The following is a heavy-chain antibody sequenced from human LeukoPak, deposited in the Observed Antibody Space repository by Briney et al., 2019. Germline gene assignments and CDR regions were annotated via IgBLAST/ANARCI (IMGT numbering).Heavy chain of an antibody. V-gene: IGHV3-23*01. CDR2: IGSTDI. CDR3: AKDATPGNSIWDYFAF. D-gene: IGHD1-7*01. CDR1: GFTFNICA. Sequence: GSLRLSCAASGFTFNICAMSWVRQAPGKGLEWVSSIGSTDIYYADSVKGRFTVSSDNSKNTLYLHLNSRRAEDSAVYYCAKDATPGNSIWDYFAFWGQGTVVTVSS. J-gene: IGHJ4*02.